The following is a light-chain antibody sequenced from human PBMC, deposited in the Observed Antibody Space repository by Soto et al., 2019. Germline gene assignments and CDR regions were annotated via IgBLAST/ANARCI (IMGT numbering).Light chain of an antibody. V-gene: IGKV1-39*01. Sequence: DLQMTQSPSSLSASVGDRVIITCRASQSISTYLNWFQQKPGKAPKLLIYGAFTLQGGVPSRFSGSGSGTDFTLTITSLQPEDFAAYYCQQTYTTPETFGQGTKVEI. J-gene: IGKJ1*01. CDR3: QQTYTTPET. CDR1: QSISTY. CDR2: GAF.